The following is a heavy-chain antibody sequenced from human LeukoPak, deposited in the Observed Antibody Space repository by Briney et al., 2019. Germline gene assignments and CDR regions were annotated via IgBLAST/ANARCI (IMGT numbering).Heavy chain of an antibody. V-gene: IGHV3-21*01. Sequence: GGSLRLSCAASGFTFGSYSMNWVRQAPGKGLEWVSSISSSSSYIYYADSVKGRFTISRDNAKNSLYLQMNSPRAEDTAVYYCATDSTVTTGLANYWGQGTLVTVSS. CDR1: GFTFGSYS. CDR3: ATDSTVTTGLANY. CDR2: ISSSSSYI. D-gene: IGHD4-17*01. J-gene: IGHJ4*02.